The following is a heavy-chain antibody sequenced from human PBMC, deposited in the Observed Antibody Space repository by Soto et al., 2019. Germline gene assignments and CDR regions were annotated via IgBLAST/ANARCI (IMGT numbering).Heavy chain of an antibody. CDR1: GGSISSSSYY. CDR3: ARSGYHNYYYYYYMDV. D-gene: IGHD2-15*01. CDR2: IYYSWST. V-gene: IGHV4-39*01. Sequence: QLQLQESGPGLVKPSETLSLTCTVSGGSISSSSYYWGWIRQPPGKGLEWIGSIYYSWSTYYNPSLKSRVTISVDTSKNQFSLKLSSVTAADTAVYYCARSGYHNYYYYYYMDVWGKGTTVTVSS. J-gene: IGHJ6*03.